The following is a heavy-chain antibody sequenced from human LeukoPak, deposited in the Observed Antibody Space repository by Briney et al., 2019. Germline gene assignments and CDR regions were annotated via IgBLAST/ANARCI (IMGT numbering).Heavy chain of an antibody. D-gene: IGHD3-10*01. V-gene: IGHV4-59*01. CDR3: ARELTRNYYGSGSYRLRPWFDP. Sequence: SETLSLTCTVSGGSISSYYWNWIRQPPGKGLEWIGYIYYSGSTNYNPSLKSRVTISVDTSKNQFSLNLTSVTAADTAVYYCARELTRNYYGSGSYRLRPWFDPWGQGTLVTVSS. CDR1: GGSISSYY. J-gene: IGHJ5*02. CDR2: IYYSGST.